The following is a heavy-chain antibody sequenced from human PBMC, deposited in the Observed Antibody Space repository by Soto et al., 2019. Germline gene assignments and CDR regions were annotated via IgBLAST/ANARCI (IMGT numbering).Heavy chain of an antibody. CDR3: GRLEGLATISYYFDY. CDR1: GGSTSGYY. CDR2: IYYNGCI. V-gene: IGHV4-59*08. D-gene: IGHD3-9*01. J-gene: IGHJ4*02. Sequence: PSETLSLTCTVSGGSTSGYYWSWIRQPPGKGLEWIAYIYYNGCIKFNPSLQSRVTISVDTSKNQLSLKLMSLTAADTAVYYCGRLEGLATISYYFDYWGQGALVTVSS.